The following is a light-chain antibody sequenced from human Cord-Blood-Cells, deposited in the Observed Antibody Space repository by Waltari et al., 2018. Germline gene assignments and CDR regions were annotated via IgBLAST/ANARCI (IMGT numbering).Light chain of an antibody. V-gene: IGKV1-5*03. CDR2: EAS. J-gene: IGKJ3*01. CDR3: QQYNSYSFT. CDR1: QSISSW. Sequence: DIQMTQSPSTLSASVGDRVTIPCRASQSISSWLAWYQQKPGKAPKLLIYEASSLESGVPSRFSGSGSGTEFTLTISSLQPDDFATYYCQQYNSYSFTFGPGTKVDIK.